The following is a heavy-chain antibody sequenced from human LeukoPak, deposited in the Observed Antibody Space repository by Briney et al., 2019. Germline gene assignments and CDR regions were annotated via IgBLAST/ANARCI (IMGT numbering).Heavy chain of an antibody. CDR1: GGTFSSYA. CDR3: ARVYPYYYGSGSYYTFDI. Sequence: ASVKVSCKASGGTFSSYAISWVRQAPGQGLEWMGGIIPIFGTANYAQKFQGRVTITADKSTSTAYMELSSLRSEDTAVYYCARVYPYYYGSGSYYTFDIWGQGTMVTISS. D-gene: IGHD3-10*01. CDR2: IIPIFGTA. J-gene: IGHJ3*02. V-gene: IGHV1-69*06.